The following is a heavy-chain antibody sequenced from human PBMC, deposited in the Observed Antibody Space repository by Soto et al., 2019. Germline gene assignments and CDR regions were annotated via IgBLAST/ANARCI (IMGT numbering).Heavy chain of an antibody. V-gene: IGHV3-33*01. CDR2: IWYDGSNK. CDR3: ARDQAEPYYYGMDV. CDR1: GVTFSSYG. J-gene: IGHJ6*02. Sequence: PGGSLRLSCAASGVTFSSYGMPWVRQAPGKGLEWVAVIWYDGSNKYYADSVKGRFTISTDNSKNTLYLQMNSLTAEDTAVYYCARDQAEPYYYGMDVWGQGTTVTVSS. D-gene: IGHD6-13*01.